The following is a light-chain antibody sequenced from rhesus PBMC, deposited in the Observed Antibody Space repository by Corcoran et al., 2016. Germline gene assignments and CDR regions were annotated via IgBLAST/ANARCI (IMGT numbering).Light chain of an antibody. V-gene: IGKV3-24*04. CDR3: LQSSNWPRT. CDR1: QSVSSY. J-gene: IGKJ1*01. CDR2: GAS. Sequence: EIVMTQSPATLALSPGERATLSCRASQSVSSYLAWYQQKPGQAPRLLIYGASSRATGIPDRFSGSGAGKEFPLTISSLGPEDVGVYFCLQSSNWPRTFGQGTKVEIK.